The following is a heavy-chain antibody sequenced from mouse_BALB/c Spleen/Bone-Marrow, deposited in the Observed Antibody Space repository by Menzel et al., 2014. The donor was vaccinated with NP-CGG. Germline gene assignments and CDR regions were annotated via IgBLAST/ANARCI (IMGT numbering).Heavy chain of an antibody. D-gene: IGHD2-4*01. J-gene: IGHJ3*01. CDR3: ARHNYDETWFAY. CDR1: GFTFSDYY. Sequence: EVQPVESGGGLVQPGGSLKLSCATSGFTFSDYYMYWVRQTPEKRLEWVAYISNGGGSTYYPDTVKGRFTISRDNAKNTLYLQMSRLKSEDTAMYYCARHNYDETWFAYWGQGTLVTVSA. V-gene: IGHV5-12*02. CDR2: ISNGGGST.